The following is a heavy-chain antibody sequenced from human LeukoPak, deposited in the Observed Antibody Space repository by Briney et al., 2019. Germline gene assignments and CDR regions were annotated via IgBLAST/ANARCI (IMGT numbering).Heavy chain of an antibody. CDR3: ARGELLATVVTPGGLTWFDS. Sequence: SETLSLTCAVDGGSLSDSYWTCIRHPPATPLHSLGAISRSGSTNYNPSLKSRVTMSVDTSKNQFSLKLNSVTAADTAVYYCARGELLATVVTPGGLTWFDSWGQGTLVSVSS. D-gene: IGHD4-23*01. V-gene: IGHV4-34*01. J-gene: IGHJ5*01. CDR2: ISRSGST. CDR1: GGSLSDSY.